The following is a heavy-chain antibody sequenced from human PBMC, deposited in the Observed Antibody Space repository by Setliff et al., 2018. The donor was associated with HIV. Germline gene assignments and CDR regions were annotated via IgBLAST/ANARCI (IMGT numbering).Heavy chain of an antibody. CDR2: IYYSGST. Sequence: SETLYLTCTVSGVSISSNYWSWIRLPPGKGLEWIGNIYYSGSTNYNPSLESRITISVDTSKNQFSLKLSSVTAADTAVYYCARDGYISDAFDVWGQGSLVTVSS. D-gene: IGHD5-12*01. J-gene: IGHJ3*01. CDR3: ARDGYISDAFDV. V-gene: IGHV4-59*01. CDR1: GVSISSNY.